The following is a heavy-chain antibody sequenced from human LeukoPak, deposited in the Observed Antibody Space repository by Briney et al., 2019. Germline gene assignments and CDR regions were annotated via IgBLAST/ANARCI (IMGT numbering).Heavy chain of an antibody. CDR1: GYTLTSYG. V-gene: IGHV1-18*01. Sequence: ASVKVSCKASGYTLTSYGISWVRQAPGQGLEWMGWISAYNGNTNYAQKFQGRVTITTDESTSTAYMELSSLRSEDTAVYYCARDRVGDLPYYYYMDVWGKGTTVTVSS. D-gene: IGHD3-16*01. CDR3: ARDRVGDLPYYYYMDV. J-gene: IGHJ6*03. CDR2: ISAYNGNT.